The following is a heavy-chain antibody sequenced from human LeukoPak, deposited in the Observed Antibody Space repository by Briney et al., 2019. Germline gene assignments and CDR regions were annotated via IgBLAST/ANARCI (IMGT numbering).Heavy chain of an antibody. CDR1: GYTFTSYD. Sequence: ASVKVSCKASGYTFTSYDINWVRQATGQGLEWMGWMNPNSGNTGYAQKFQGRVTMTRNTSISTAYKELSSLRSEDTAVYYCARGGLTGYSSSWYFYYYYGMDVWGQGTTVTVSS. V-gene: IGHV1-8*01. CDR2: MNPNSGNT. CDR3: ARGGLTGYSSSWYFYYYYGMDV. D-gene: IGHD6-13*01. J-gene: IGHJ6*02.